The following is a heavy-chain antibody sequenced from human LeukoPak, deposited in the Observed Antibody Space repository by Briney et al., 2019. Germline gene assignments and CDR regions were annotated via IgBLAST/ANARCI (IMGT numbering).Heavy chain of an antibody. CDR1: GYTFTGYY. CDR3: AKGRLSDDILTGYSPIISFFY. D-gene: IGHD3-9*01. V-gene: IGHV1-2*02. CDR2: INPDSGDT. Sequence: ASVKVSCKASGYTFTGYYMHWVRQAPGQGLEWMGWINPDSGDTDYAQKFQGRVTITRSTSISTAYMELSSLRAEDTAVYYCAKGRLSDDILTGYSPIISFFYWGQGTLVTVSS. J-gene: IGHJ4*02.